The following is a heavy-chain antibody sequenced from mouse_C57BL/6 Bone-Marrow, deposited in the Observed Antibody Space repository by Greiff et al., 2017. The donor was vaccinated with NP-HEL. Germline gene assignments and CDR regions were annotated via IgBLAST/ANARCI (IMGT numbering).Heavy chain of an antibody. CDR1: GFTFSSYA. V-gene: IGHV5-4*01. D-gene: IGHD2-4*01. CDR2: ISDGGSYT. J-gene: IGHJ4*01. CDR3: ARDDSLYYYAMDY. Sequence: EVKVVESGGGLVKPGGSLKLSCAASGFTFSSYAMSWVRQTPEKRLEWVATISDGGSYTYYPDNVKGRFTISRDNAKNNLYLQMSHLKSEDTAMYYCARDDSLYYYAMDYWGQGTSVTVSS.